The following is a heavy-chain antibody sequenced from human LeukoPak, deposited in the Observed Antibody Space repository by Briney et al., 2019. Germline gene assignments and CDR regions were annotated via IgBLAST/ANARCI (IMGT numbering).Heavy chain of an antibody. V-gene: IGHV3-23*01. CDR1: GFSFSSTA. Sequence: GGSLRLSCAASGFSFSSTAMNWVRQAPGKGLEWVSASGTDGDTYYADSVQGRFTISRDNSRNTLYLQMTSLRADDTAIYYCAKKTPGTYPSDYWGQGTLVTVSP. CDR3: AKKTPGTYPSDY. J-gene: IGHJ4*02. CDR2: SGTDGDT. D-gene: IGHD6-13*01.